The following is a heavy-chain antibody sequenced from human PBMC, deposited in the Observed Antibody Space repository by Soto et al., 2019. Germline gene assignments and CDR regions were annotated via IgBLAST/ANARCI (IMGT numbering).Heavy chain of an antibody. Sequence: GASVKVSCKASGYTFTSYGISWVRQAPGQGLEWMGWISAYNGNTNYAQKLQGRVTMTTDTSTSTAYMELRSLRSDDTAVYYCARVSYDFWSGPQHVKIPPAGYYYYGMDVWGQGTTVTVSS. D-gene: IGHD3-3*01. V-gene: IGHV1-18*01. CDR1: GYTFTSYG. CDR2: ISAYNGNT. J-gene: IGHJ6*02. CDR3: ARVSYDFWSGPQHVKIPPAGYYYYGMDV.